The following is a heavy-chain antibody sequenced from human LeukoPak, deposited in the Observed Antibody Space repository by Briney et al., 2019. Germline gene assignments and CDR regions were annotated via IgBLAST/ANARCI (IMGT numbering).Heavy chain of an antibody. D-gene: IGHD2-21*01. CDR1: GYTFTSYA. V-gene: IGHV1-3*01. Sequence: GASVKVSCKASGYTFTSYAMHWVRQAPGQRLEWMGWINAGNGNTKYSQKFQGRVTITRDTSTSTVYMELSSLRSEDTAVYYCARDTCVGDCYRGGANWFDPWGQGTLVTVSS. CDR2: INAGNGNT. CDR3: ARDTCVGDCYRGGANWFDP. J-gene: IGHJ5*02.